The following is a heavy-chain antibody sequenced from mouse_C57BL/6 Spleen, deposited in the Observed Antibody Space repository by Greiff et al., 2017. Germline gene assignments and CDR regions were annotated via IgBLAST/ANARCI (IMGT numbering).Heavy chain of an antibody. V-gene: IGHV1-76*01. CDR2: IYPGSGNT. CDR3: AREARYGRFDY. Sequence: QVQLQQSGAELVRPGASVKLSCKASGYTFTDYYINWVKQRPGQGLEWIARIYPGSGNTYYNEKFKGKATLTAEKSSSTAYMQLSSLTSEDSAVYFCAREARYGRFDYWGQGTTLTVSS. J-gene: IGHJ2*01. CDR1: GYTFTDYY. D-gene: IGHD1-1*01.